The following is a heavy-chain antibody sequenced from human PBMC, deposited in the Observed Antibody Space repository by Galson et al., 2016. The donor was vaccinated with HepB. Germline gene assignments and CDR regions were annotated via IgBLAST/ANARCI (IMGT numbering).Heavy chain of an antibody. D-gene: IGHD5-12*01. J-gene: IGHJ6*04. CDR3: ARATICNHYYYYGMDV. V-gene: IGHV1-2*02. CDR1: GYTFTGYY. Sequence: SVKVSCKASGYTFTGYYMHWVRQAPGQGLEWMGWINPNSGGTNYAQKFQGRVTMTRDTSISTAYMELSRLRSDDTAVYYCARATICNHYYYYGMDVWGKGTTVTVSS. CDR2: INPNSGGT.